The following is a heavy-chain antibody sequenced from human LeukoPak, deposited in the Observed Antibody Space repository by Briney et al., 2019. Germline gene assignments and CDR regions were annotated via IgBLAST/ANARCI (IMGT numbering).Heavy chain of an antibody. D-gene: IGHD1-26*01. V-gene: IGHV3-23*01. CDR1: GFTFSSYA. CDR3: AKDRIVGDDLGLTRFDY. CDR2: ISGSGGST. J-gene: IGHJ4*02. Sequence: GGSLRLSCAASGFTFSSYAMSWVRQAPGKGLEWVSAISGSGGSTYYADSVKGRFTISRDNSKNTLYLQMNSLRAEDTAVYYSAKDRIVGDDLGLTRFDYWGQGTLVTVSS.